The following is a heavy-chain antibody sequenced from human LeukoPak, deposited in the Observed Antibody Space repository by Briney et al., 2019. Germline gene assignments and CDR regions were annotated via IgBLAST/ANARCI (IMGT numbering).Heavy chain of an antibody. V-gene: IGHV1-18*01. Sequence: ASVKVSCKASGYTFTSYGISWVRQAPGQTLEWMEWISAYNGNTNYAQKLQGRVTMTTDTPTNTPSIELKSLSSDDTAVYYCARDRGGPLAYCGGDCYYYFDYWGQGTLVTVSS. CDR1: GYTFTSYG. J-gene: IGHJ4*02. CDR3: ARDRGGPLAYCGGDCYYYFDY. D-gene: IGHD2-21*01. CDR2: ISAYNGNT.